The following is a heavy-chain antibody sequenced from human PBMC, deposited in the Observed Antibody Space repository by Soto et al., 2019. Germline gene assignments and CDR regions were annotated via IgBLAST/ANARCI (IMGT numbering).Heavy chain of an antibody. CDR3: ARDRSIFGWFDP. J-gene: IGHJ5*02. D-gene: IGHD3-10*02. V-gene: IGHV1-46*01. CDR1: GYTFTSYY. CDR2: INPSGGST. Sequence: QVQLVQSGAEVKKPGASVKVSCKASGYTFTSYYMHWVRQAPGQGLEWMGIINPSGGSTSYAQKFQGRVTMTRDTSTSTVYMELSSLRAEDTAVYYCARDRSIFGWFDPWGQGTLVTVSS.